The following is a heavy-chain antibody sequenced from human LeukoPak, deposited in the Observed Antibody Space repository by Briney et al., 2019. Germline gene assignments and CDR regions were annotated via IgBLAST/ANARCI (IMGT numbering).Heavy chain of an antibody. V-gene: IGHV4-34*01. CDR2: INHSGST. Sequence: SETLSLTCAVYGGSFSGYYWSWIRQPPGKGLEWIGEINHSGSTNYNPSLKSRVTISVDTSKNQFSLKLSSVTAADTAVYYCARHNDILTGYPAYAFDIWGQGTMVTVSS. D-gene: IGHD3-9*01. CDR1: GGSFSGYY. CDR3: ARHNDILTGYPAYAFDI. J-gene: IGHJ3*02.